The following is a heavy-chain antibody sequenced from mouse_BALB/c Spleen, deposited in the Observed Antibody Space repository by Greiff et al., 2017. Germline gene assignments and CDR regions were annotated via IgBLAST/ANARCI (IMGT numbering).Heavy chain of an antibody. J-gene: IGHJ2*01. CDR3: VSSLYYPGYFDY. V-gene: IGHV10S3*01. D-gene: IGHD2-1*01. CDR2: IRSKSNNYAT. Sequence: GGGLVQPKGSLKLSCAASGFTFNTNAMNWVRQAPGKGLEWVARIRSKSNNYATYYADSVKDRFTISRDDSQSMLYLQMNNLKTEDTAMYYCVSSLYYPGYFDYWGQGTTLTVSS. CDR1: GFTFNTNA.